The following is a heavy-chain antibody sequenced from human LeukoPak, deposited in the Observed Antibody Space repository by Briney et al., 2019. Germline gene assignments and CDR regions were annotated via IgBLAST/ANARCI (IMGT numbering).Heavy chain of an antibody. D-gene: IGHD3-22*01. CDR2: ISGSGGST. V-gene: IGHV3-23*01. CDR3: AKAGEGPSGYYLDY. Sequence: GGSLRLSCAASGFTFSSYAMSWVRQAPGKGLEWFSAISGSGGSTYYADSVKGRFTISRDNSKNTLYLQMNSLRAEDTAVYYCAKAGEGPSGYYLDYWGQGTLVTVSS. CDR1: GFTFSSYA. J-gene: IGHJ4*02.